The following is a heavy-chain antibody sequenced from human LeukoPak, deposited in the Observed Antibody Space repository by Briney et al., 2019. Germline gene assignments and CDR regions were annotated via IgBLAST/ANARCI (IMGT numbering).Heavy chain of an antibody. V-gene: IGHV3-7*01. CDR3: ARDLSGVAGYTYGRGIDY. CDR2: INKDGSEK. CDR1: GFTFRSYW. D-gene: IGHD5-18*01. J-gene: IGHJ4*02. Sequence: GGSLRLSCAASGFTFRSYWMSWVRQAPGEGLEWVANINKDGSEKYYVDSVKRRFTISRDNAKTSLYLQMNSLRAEDTAVYYCARDLSGVAGYTYGRGIDYWRQGTLVTVSS.